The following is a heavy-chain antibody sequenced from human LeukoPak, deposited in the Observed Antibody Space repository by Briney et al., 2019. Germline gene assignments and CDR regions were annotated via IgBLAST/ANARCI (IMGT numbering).Heavy chain of an antibody. CDR1: GGSISSYY. V-gene: IGHV4-4*07. J-gene: IGHJ6*02. D-gene: IGHD3-9*01. Sequence: SETLSLTCTVSGGSISSYYWSWIRQPAGKGLEWIGRIYTSGSTNYNPSLKSRVTMSVDTSKNQFSLKLSSVTAADTAVYYCAREGPWGGYDILTGYYDYYYYGMNVWGQGTTATVSS. CDR3: AREGPWGGYDILTGYYDYYYYGMNV. CDR2: IYTSGST.